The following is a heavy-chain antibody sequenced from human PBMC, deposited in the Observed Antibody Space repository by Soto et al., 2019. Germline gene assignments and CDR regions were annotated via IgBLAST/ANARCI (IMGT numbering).Heavy chain of an antibody. CDR3: ARDFYGRDAFDI. D-gene: IGHD3-10*01. CDR2: IYYSGST. J-gene: IGHJ3*02. Sequence: PSETLSLTCTVSGGSISSGGYYWSWIRQHPGKGLEWIGYIYYSGSTYYNPSLKSRVTISVDTSKNQFSLKLSSVTAADTAAYYCARDFYGRDAFDIWGQGTMVTVSS. V-gene: IGHV4-31*03. CDR1: GGSISSGGYY.